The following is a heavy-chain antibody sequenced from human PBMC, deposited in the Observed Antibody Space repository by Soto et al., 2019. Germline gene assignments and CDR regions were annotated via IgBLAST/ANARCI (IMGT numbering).Heavy chain of an antibody. CDR2: VYSSGTT. J-gene: IGHJ6*02. D-gene: IGHD3-10*01. CDR3: ARLRSGGMDV. Sequence: SETLSLTCSVSGGSINSYWWSWIRQPAGKGLEWIGRVYSSGTTDYNPSLKSRVTISVDTSKNQFSLKLSSVTAADTAVYYCARLRSGGMDVWGQGTTVTVSS. V-gene: IGHV4-4*07. CDR1: GGSINSYW.